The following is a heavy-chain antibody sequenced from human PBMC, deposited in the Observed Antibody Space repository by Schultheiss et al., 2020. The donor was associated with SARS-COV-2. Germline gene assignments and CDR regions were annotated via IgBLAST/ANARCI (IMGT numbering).Heavy chain of an antibody. CDR1: GFTLRSYW. Sequence: GGSLRLSCAAPGFTLRSYWMSWVRQAPGKGLEWVANIKYDGSEKYYVDSVKGRFTISRDNSKNTLYLQMNSLRAEDTAVYYCARGGSSGWRGWFDPWGQGTLVTVSS. V-gene: IGHV3-7*01. CDR2: IKYDGSEK. J-gene: IGHJ5*02. CDR3: ARGGSSGWRGWFDP. D-gene: IGHD6-19*01.